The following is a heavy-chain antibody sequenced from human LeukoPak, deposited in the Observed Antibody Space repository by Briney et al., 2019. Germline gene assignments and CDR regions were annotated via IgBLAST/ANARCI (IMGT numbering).Heavy chain of an antibody. J-gene: IGHJ6*02. CDR3: ATEGAAVAPYGMDV. D-gene: IGHD6-19*01. CDR2: IRYDGSNK. CDR1: GFTFSSYG. Sequence: GGSLRLSCAASGFTFSSYGMHWVRQAPGKGLEWVAFIRYDGSNKYYADSVKGRFTISRDNSKNTLYLQMNSLRAEETAVYYCATEGAAVAPYGMDVWGQGTTVTVSS. V-gene: IGHV3-30*02.